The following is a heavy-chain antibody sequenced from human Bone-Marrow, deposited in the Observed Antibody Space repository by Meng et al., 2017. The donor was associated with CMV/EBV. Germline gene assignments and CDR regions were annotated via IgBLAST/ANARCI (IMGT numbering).Heavy chain of an antibody. Sequence: QVQLQQSCPGLVKPSETLSLTCRVSGVSISTHYWSWIRQTPGKGLEWIASIHYTGRADYSPSLKSRVTVSVDTSDSQLSLKLSSVTTADTAMYYCAERGGGYWGQGILVTVSS. D-gene: IGHD1-1*01. V-gene: IGHV4-59*11. CDR1: GVSISTHY. CDR2: IHYTGRA. J-gene: IGHJ4*02. CDR3: AERGGGY.